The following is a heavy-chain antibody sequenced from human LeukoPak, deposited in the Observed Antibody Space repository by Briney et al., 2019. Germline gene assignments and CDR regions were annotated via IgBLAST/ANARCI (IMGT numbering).Heavy chain of an antibody. D-gene: IGHD5-24*01. CDR2: ISSNGGST. V-gene: IGHV3-64*04. Sequence: GGSLRLSCSASGFTFSSYAMHWVRQAPGKGLEYVSAISSNGGSTYYADSVKGRFTISRDNAKNTLYLQMNSLRAEDTAVYYCAGRRRNGYNYSDYWGQGTLVTVSS. CDR3: AGRRRNGYNYSDY. J-gene: IGHJ4*02. CDR1: GFTFSSYA.